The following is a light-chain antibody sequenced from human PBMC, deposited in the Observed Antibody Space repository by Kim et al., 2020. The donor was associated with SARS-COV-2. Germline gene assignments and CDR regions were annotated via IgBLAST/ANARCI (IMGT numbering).Light chain of an antibody. V-gene: IGKV1-5*03. CDR3: RQYKTSPWT. CDR1: QSISSY. J-gene: IGKJ1*01. Sequence: DIQMTQSPSTLSASVGDRVIITCRASQSISSYLAWYQQKPGKAPELLIYKTSILESGVSARFSGSGSGTEFTLTISSLQPDDFAIFYCRQYKTSPWTFGQGTKVEIK. CDR2: KTS.